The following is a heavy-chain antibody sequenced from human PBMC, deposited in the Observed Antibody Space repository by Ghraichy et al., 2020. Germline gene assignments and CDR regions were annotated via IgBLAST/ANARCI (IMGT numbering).Heavy chain of an antibody. Sequence: GESLNISCAASGFTFSNYAMNWVRQAPGKGLEWVAVTSSDGGNKYHADSVKGRFTISRDNSNNTLYLQMNSLRAEDTAVYYCARAIFGVITDAFDIWGQGTMVTVSS. D-gene: IGHD3-3*01. CDR1: GFTFSNYA. J-gene: IGHJ3*02. CDR2: TSSDGGNK. V-gene: IGHV3-30-3*01. CDR3: ARAIFGVITDAFDI.